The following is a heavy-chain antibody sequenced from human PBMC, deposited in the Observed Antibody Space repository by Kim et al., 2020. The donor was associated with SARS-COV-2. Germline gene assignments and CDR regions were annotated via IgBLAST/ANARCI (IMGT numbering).Heavy chain of an antibody. J-gene: IGHJ4*02. CDR1: GFTFSSYW. CDR3: ASFVGRYNWNDLFDY. V-gene: IGHV3-7*03. CDR2: IKQDGSEK. Sequence: GGSLRLSCAASGFTFSSYWMSWVRQAPGKGLEWVANIKQDGSEKYYVDSVKGRFTISRDNAKNSLYLQMNSLRAEDTAVYYCASFVGRYNWNDLFDYWGQGTLVTVSS. D-gene: IGHD1-1*01.